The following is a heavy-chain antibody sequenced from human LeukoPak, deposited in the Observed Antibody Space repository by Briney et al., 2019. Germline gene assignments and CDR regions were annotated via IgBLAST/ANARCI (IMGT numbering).Heavy chain of an antibody. CDR1: GYTFTSYA. CDR3: ARWQDSSGRKFDY. D-gene: IGHD6-19*01. CDR2: INAGNGNT. Sequence: ASVKVSCKASGYTFTSYAMHWVRQAPGQRLEWMGWINAGNGNTKYSQKFQGRVTITRDTSASTACMELSSLRSEDTAVYYCARWQDSSGRKFDYWGQGTLVTVSS. V-gene: IGHV1-3*01. J-gene: IGHJ4*02.